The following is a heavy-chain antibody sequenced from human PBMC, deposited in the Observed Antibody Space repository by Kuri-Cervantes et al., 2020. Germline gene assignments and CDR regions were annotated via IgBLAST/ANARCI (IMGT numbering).Heavy chain of an antibody. Sequence: GESLKISCTASGFTFSSYALSWVRQAPGKGLEWISAIGGNGETTFYADSVRGRFTISRDNARNSLYLQMNSLRAEDTAVYYCASGGTMIVMGYWGQGTLVTVSS. CDR2: IGGNGETT. D-gene: IGHD3-22*01. J-gene: IGHJ4*02. V-gene: IGHV3-23*01. CDR3: ASGGTMIVMGY. CDR1: GFTFSSYA.